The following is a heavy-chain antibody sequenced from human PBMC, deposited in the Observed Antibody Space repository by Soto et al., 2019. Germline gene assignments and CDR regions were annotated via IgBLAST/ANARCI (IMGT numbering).Heavy chain of an antibody. V-gene: IGHV3-30-3*01. D-gene: IGHD5-12*01. CDR3: ARVLEMATISSDY. CDR1: GFTFSSYA. Sequence: SLRLSCAASGFTFSSYAMHWVRQAPGKGLEWVAVISYDGSNKYYADSVKGRFTISRDNSKNTLYLQMNSLRAEDTAVYYCARVLEMATISSDYWGQGTLVTVSS. CDR2: ISYDGSNK. J-gene: IGHJ4*02.